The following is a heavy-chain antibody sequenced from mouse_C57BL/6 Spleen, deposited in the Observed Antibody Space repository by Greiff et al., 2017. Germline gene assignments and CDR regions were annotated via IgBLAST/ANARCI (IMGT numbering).Heavy chain of an antibody. CDR1: GFTFSDYY. D-gene: IGHD1-1*01. CDR2: ISNGGGST. CDR3: GRQYYGSSYDARDY. Sequence: EVKLVESGGGLVQPGGSLKLSCAASGFTFSDYYMYWVRQTPEKRLEWVAYISNGGGSTYYPDTVKGRFTISSDNAKNTMYLQMSRLKSEEKAMYYCGRQYYGSSYDARDYWGQGTSVTVSS. V-gene: IGHV5-12*01. J-gene: IGHJ4*01.